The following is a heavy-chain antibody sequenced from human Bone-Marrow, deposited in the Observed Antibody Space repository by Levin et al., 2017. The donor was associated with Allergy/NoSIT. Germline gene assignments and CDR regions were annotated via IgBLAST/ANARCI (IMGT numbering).Heavy chain of an antibody. V-gene: IGHV4-59*08. CDR1: GVSINSFY. J-gene: IGHJ4*02. Sequence: SETLSLTCTFSGVSINSFYWSWIRQPPGKGLEWLGHFYYSGNTQYNPSLKSRVTMSIDTSKSHFSLNLNSVTAADTAVYYCARHEYYAAPFGYWGLGTLVSVSS. D-gene: IGHD2/OR15-2a*01. CDR3: ARHEYYAAPFGY. CDR2: FYYSGNT.